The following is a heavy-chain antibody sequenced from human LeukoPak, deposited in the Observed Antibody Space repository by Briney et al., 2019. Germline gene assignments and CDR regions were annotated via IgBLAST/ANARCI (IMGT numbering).Heavy chain of an antibody. Sequence: GASVKVSCKASGYTFTSYAMNWVRQAPGQGLEWMGWINTNTGNPTYAQGFTGRFVFSLDTSVSTAYLQISSLKAEDTAVYYCAREILWFGESYYFDYWGQGTLVTVSS. D-gene: IGHD3-10*01. V-gene: IGHV7-4-1*02. CDR1: GYTFTSYA. J-gene: IGHJ4*02. CDR2: INTNTGNP. CDR3: AREILWFGESYYFDY.